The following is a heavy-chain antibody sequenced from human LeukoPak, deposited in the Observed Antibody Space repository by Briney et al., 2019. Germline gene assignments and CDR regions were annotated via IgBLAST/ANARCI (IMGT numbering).Heavy chain of an antibody. CDR1: GFTFSSFA. CDR3: ARPPYSHYVVPTL. D-gene: IGHD4-11*01. Sequence: GGSLRLSCAASGFTFSSFAMSWVRQAPGKGLEWVSSISASGGSTYYADSVKGRFTISRDNSKNTLYLQMSSLRAEDTAIYFCARPPYSHYVVPTLWGQGTLVTVSS. CDR2: ISASGGST. J-gene: IGHJ4*02. V-gene: IGHV3-23*01.